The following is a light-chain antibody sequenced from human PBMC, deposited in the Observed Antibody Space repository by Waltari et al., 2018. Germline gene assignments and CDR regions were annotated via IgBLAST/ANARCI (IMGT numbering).Light chain of an antibody. CDR2: DTS. V-gene: IGKV3-11*01. Sequence: DIVLTQSPATLSLSPGERATLSCRASQSISNYLAWYQQKPGQAPRLLIYDTSNRATGIPTRFSGSGFGTDFTLTISSLEPEDFAIYYCQQRGNWPLTFGGGTKVEIK. CDR3: QQRGNWPLT. J-gene: IGKJ4*01. CDR1: QSISNY.